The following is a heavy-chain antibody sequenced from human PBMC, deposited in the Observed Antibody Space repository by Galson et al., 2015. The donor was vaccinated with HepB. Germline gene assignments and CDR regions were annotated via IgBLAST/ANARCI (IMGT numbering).Heavy chain of an antibody. D-gene: IGHD6-6*01. CDR3: ARILRGIAARRRRDYYGMDV. CDR2: IDWDDDK. V-gene: IGHV2-70*11. J-gene: IGHJ6*02. Sequence: PALVKPTQTLTLTCTFSGFSLSTSGMCVSWIRQPPGKALEWLARIDWDDDKYYSTSLKTRLTISKDTSKNQVVLTMTNMDPVDTATYYCARILRGIAARRRRDYYGMDVWGQGTTVTVSS. CDR1: GFSLSTSGMC.